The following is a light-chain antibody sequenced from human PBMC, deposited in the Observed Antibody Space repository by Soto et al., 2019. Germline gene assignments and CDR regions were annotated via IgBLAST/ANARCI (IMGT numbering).Light chain of an antibody. J-gene: IGKJ2*01. CDR2: GAS. Sequence: EIVLTQSPRTLSLSPGEGATLSCRASQSITTNSLAWYQQKPGQAPRLLIYGASNRATGVPDRVSASGSGTDFTLSFSRLEPEDFAMYYCQQYVTSPYTFGQGTKLAIK. V-gene: IGKV3-20*01. CDR1: QSITTNS. CDR3: QQYVTSPYT.